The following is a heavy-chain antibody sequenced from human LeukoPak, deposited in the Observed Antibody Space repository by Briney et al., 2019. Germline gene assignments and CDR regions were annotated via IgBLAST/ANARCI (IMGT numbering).Heavy chain of an antibody. CDR1: GGSISRYY. CDR2: IYYTGTT. Sequence: PSETLSLTCTVSGGSISRYYWSWIRQPPGKGLEWIGYIYYTGTTNYNPSLKSRVTISLDMSKNQFSLNLSSVTAADTAVYYCARHQNFDYWGQGTLVTVSS. V-gene: IGHV4-59*01. CDR3: ARHQNFDY. J-gene: IGHJ4*02.